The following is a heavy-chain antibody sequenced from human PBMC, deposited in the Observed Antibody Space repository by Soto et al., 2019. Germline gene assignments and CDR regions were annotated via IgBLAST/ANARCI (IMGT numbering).Heavy chain of an antibody. CDR3: ARDVSRATIGDFDL. J-gene: IGHJ3*01. V-gene: IGHV3-23*01. CDR1: GFTFSSYA. CDR2: ISGSGGST. D-gene: IGHD5-12*01. Sequence: GGSLRLSCAASGFTFSSYAMSWVRQAPGKGLEWVSAISGSGGSTYYADSVKGRFTISRDNSKNTLYLQMNSLGAEDTAVYYCARDVSRATIGDFDLWGQGTMVTVSS.